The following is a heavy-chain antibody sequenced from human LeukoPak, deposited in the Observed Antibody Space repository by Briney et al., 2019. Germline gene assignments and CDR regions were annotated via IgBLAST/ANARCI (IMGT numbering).Heavy chain of an antibody. CDR2: IYSSGST. V-gene: IGHV4-30-4*01. Sequence: SETLSLTCSVSGDSISRGDYDWSWIRQPPGKGLEWIGYIYSSGSTYYNPSLKSRVTISVDTSKNQFSLKLSSVTAADTAVYYCARDGNAMVRGYAFEIWGQGTTVTVSS. J-gene: IGHJ3*02. D-gene: IGHD3-10*01. CDR3: ARDGNAMVRGYAFEI. CDR1: GDSISRGDYD.